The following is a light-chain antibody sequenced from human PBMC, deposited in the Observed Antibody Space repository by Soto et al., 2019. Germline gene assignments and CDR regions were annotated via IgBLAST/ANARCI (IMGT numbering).Light chain of an antibody. CDR1: SSNIGSNA. Sequence: QSVLTQPPSASGTPGQRVTISCSGSSSNIGSNAVNWYQQLPRTAPKLLISTNNQRPSGVPDRFSGSKSGTSASLAISGLQSEDEADYYCAAWDDSLNGPLFGGGTKVTVL. V-gene: IGLV1-44*01. J-gene: IGLJ3*02. CDR2: TNN. CDR3: AAWDDSLNGPL.